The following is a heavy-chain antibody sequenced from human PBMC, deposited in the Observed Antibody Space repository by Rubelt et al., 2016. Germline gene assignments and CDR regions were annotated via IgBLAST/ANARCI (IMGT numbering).Heavy chain of an antibody. CDR2: ISENGGAN. J-gene: IGHJ4*02. D-gene: IGHD4-17*01. CDR3: AKVPYGDNVHSPYFDY. Sequence: EVQVVESGGGLVQPGGSLQLSCSASGFIVSSNYMRVVRPAPGKGLGWVSEISENGGANTYEDSGKERYTVAKPNSLNTLYLQMNSLRAEDTAVYYCAKVPYGDNVHSPYFDYWGQGTLVTVSS. CDR1: GFIVSSNY. V-gene: IGHV3-23*02.